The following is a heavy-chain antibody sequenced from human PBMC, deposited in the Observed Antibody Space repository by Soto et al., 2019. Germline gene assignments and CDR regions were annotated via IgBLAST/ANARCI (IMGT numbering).Heavy chain of an antibody. Sequence: PGESLKISCKGSGYSFTSYWISWVRQMPGKGLEWMGRIDPSDSYTNYSPSFQGHVTISADKSISTAYLQWSSLKASDTAMYYCARREIAVAGSNGMDVWGQGTTVTVSS. V-gene: IGHV5-10-1*01. CDR1: GYSFTSYW. D-gene: IGHD6-19*01. CDR2: IDPSDSYT. CDR3: ARREIAVAGSNGMDV. J-gene: IGHJ6*02.